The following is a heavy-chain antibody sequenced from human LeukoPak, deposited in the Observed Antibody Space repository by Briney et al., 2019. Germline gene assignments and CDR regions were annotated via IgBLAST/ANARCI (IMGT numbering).Heavy chain of an antibody. Sequence: ASVKVSCKASGYTFTGYYMHWVRQAPGQGLEWMGWINPNSGGTSYAQKFQGRVTMTRDTSISTAYMELSRLRSDDTAVYYCATVVVPAARIGRGAFDIWGQGTMVTVSS. CDR2: INPNSGGT. CDR1: GYTFTGYY. J-gene: IGHJ3*02. V-gene: IGHV1-2*02. D-gene: IGHD2-2*01. CDR3: ATVVVPAARIGRGAFDI.